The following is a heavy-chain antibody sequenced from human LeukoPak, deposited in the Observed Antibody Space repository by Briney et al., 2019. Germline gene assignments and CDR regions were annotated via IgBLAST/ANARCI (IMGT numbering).Heavy chain of an antibody. D-gene: IGHD6-13*01. CDR1: GGSISSYY. J-gene: IGHJ5*02. V-gene: IGHV4-59*08. Sequence: SETLSLTCTVSGGSISSYYWSWIRQPPGKGLEWIGYIYYSGSTNYNPSLKSRVTISVDTSKNQFSLKLSSVTAADAAVYYCARGGGYSSSWYWFDPWGQGTLVTVSS. CDR3: ARGGGYSSSWYWFDP. CDR2: IYYSGST.